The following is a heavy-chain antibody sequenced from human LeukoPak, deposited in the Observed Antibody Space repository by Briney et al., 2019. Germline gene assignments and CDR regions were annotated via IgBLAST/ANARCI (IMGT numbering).Heavy chain of an antibody. CDR3: AKGGSSSWDHFDY. V-gene: IGHV3-30*02. CDR1: AFTFSSYG. CDR2: IRYDGINE. J-gene: IGHJ4*02. Sequence: PGGSLRLSCAASAFTFSSYGMHWVRQAPGKGLEWVTFIRYDGINEYYADSVKGRFTISRDNSKNTLYLQMNILRPEDTAVYYCAKGGSSSWDHFDYWGQGTLVTVSS. D-gene: IGHD6-13*01.